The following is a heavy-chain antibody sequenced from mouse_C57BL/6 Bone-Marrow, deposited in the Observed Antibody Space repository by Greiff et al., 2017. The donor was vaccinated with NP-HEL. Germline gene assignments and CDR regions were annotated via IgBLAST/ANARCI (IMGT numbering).Heavy chain of an antibody. CDR1: GFTFSDYG. CDR3: ARCYYGSSYFDY. V-gene: IGHV5-17*01. D-gene: IGHD1-1*01. CDR2: ISSGSSTI. J-gene: IGHJ2*01. Sequence: EVHLVESGGGLVKPGGSLKLSCAASGFTFSDYGMHWVRQAPEKGLEWVAYISSGSSTIYYADTVKGRFTISRDNAKNTLFLQMTSLRSEDTAMYYCARCYYGSSYFDYWGQGTTLTVSS.